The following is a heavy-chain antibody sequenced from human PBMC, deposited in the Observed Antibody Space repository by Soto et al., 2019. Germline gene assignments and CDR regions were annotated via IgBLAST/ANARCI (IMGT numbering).Heavy chain of an antibody. CDR1: GGSVSSGSYY. CDR2: IYYSGST. D-gene: IGHD5-18*01. J-gene: IGHJ4*02. Sequence: QVQLQESGPGLVKPSETLSLTCTVSGGSVSSGSYYWSWIRQPPGKGLEWIGYIYYSGSTNYNPSLKSRVTISVDTSKNPFSLKLSSVTAADTAVYYCASISRGRYASDTAMVSTFDYWGQGTLVTVSS. V-gene: IGHV4-61*01. CDR3: ASISRGRYASDTAMVSTFDY.